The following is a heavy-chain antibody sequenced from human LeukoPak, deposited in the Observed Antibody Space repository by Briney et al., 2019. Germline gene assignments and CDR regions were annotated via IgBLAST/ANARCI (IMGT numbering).Heavy chain of an antibody. D-gene: IGHD3-9*01. CDR1: GFTFSSYA. Sequence: GGSLRLSCAASGFTFSSYAMSWVRQAPGKGLEWVSAISGSGGSTYYADSVKGRFTISRDNSKNTLYLQMNSLRAEDTAVYYCAKDQGNHLYYDILTGYAPRYWGQGTLVTVSS. CDR2: ISGSGGST. V-gene: IGHV3-23*01. J-gene: IGHJ4*02. CDR3: AKDQGNHLYYDILTGYAPRY.